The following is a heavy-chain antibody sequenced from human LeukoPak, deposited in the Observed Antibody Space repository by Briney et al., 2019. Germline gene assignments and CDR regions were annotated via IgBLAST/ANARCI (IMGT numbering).Heavy chain of an antibody. Sequence: GASVKVSCKASGYTFTGYFMHWVRQAPGQGLEWRGWINPNSGGTNYAQKFQGRVTMTRDTSISTAYMELSSLRSDDTAVYYCARLSFTMIVVVDDYWGQGTLVTVSS. CDR1: GYTFTGYF. CDR2: INPNSGGT. D-gene: IGHD3-22*01. CDR3: ARLSFTMIVVVDDY. J-gene: IGHJ4*02. V-gene: IGHV1-2*02.